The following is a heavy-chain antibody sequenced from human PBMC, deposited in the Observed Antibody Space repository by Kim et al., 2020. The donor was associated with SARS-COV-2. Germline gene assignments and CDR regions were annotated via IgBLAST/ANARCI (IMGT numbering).Heavy chain of an antibody. CDR2: INPSSGAT. V-gene: IGHV1-46*01. CDR3: ARSSVSRGYVDGFFDY. D-gene: IGHD3-22*01. Sequence: ASVKVSCKASGYTFTNYYMHWVRQAPGQGLEWMGIINPSSGATKYENKFQGRVTVTRDTPTRKASMELRSRRPEETAVYFCARSSVSRGYVDGFFDYWG. CDR1: GYTFTNYY. J-gene: IGHJ4*03.